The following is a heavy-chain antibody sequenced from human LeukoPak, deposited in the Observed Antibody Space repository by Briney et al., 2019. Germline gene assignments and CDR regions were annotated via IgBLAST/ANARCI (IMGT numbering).Heavy chain of an antibody. V-gene: IGHV3-23*01. CDR1: GFTFSNYA. Sequence: GGSLRLSRAASGFTFSNYALSWVRQAPGKGLEWVSAIKGRFTISRDNSKNTLYLQMNSLRAEDTAVYYCAKGGIANHDYWGQGTLVTVSS. J-gene: IGHJ4*02. CDR3: AKGGIANHDY. D-gene: IGHD1-14*01. CDR2: I.